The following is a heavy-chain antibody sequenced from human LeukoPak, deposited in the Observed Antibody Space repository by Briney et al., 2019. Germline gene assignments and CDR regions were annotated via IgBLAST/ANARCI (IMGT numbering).Heavy chain of an antibody. V-gene: IGHV1-69*13. D-gene: IGHD3/OR15-3a*01. CDR1: GGTFSSYA. CDR2: IIPIFATT. Sequence: ASVKVSCKASGGTFSSYAFSWVRQAPGQGLEWLGGIIPIFATTNYAQKFQGRITITADESTSTAYMELSSLRSEDTAVYYCAGIFGHEYFDYWGHGTLVTVSS. J-gene: IGHJ4*01. CDR3: AGIFGHEYFDY.